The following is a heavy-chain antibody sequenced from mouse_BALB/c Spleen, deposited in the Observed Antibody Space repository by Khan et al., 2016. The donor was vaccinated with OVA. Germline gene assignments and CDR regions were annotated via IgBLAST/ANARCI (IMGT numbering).Heavy chain of an antibody. V-gene: IGHV1S81*02. CDR1: GYTFTSYY. J-gene: IGHJ3*01. Sequence: VQLQESGAELVKPGASVKLSCKASGYTFTSYYMYWVKQRPGQGLEWIGEINPSNGGTNVNEKFKNKATLTVDKSSSTAYMELSSLTSEDSAVYYCTRGGYGSPCAYWGQGTLVTVSA. D-gene: IGHD1-1*01. CDR3: TRGGYGSPCAY. CDR2: INPSNGGT.